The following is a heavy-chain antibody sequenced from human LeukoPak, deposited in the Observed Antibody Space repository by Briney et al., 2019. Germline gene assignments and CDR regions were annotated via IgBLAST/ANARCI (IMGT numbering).Heavy chain of an antibody. V-gene: IGHV3-73*01. CDR1: GFTFSGSA. CDR2: ISSKANSYAT. Sequence: GGSLRLSCAASGFTFSGSAMHWVRQASGKGLEWVGRISSKANSYATAYAASVKGRFTISRDDSKNTAYLQMNSLKTEDTAVYYCTRAAAAGYYLYYFDYWGQGTLVTVSS. D-gene: IGHD6-13*01. CDR3: TRAAAAGYYLYYFDY. J-gene: IGHJ4*02.